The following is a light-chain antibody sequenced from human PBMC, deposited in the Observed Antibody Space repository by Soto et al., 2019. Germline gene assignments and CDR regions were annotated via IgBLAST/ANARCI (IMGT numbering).Light chain of an antibody. CDR2: GAS. Sequence: EIGMTQSPATLSMSPGERATLSCRASQSVSSNLAWYQQNPGQAPRPLIYGASNRATGIPARFSGGGSETEFTLSISSLQSEDFSVYYCTQYNNWPPTYTFGKGNKLEIK. CDR3: TQYNNWPPTYT. J-gene: IGKJ2*01. V-gene: IGKV3-15*01. CDR1: QSVSSN.